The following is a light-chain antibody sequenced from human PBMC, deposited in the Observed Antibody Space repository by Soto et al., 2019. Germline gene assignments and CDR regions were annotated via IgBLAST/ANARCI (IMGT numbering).Light chain of an antibody. CDR2: GAS. CDR1: QSINSY. Sequence: DIQMTQSPSSLSASVGDRVTITCRASQSINSYLNWYQQKPGKAPKLLIYGASSVQSGVPSRFSGSGSGTDFTLTISSLQPEDFATDYGQQCYSTLFTFGGGTKVESK. CDR3: QQCYSTLFT. J-gene: IGKJ4*01. V-gene: IGKV1-39*01.